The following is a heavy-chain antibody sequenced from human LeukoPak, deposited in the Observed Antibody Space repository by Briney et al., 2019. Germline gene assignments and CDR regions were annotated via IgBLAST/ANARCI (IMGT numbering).Heavy chain of an antibody. CDR1: GFTFSSYW. V-gene: IGHV3-74*01. Sequence: GGSLRLSCAASGFTFSSYWMYWVRQAPGKGLVWVSRINSDGSSTNYADSVKGRFTISRDNAKNTLYLQMNSLRAEDTAVYYCARVGGDCSGGSCYWYFDLWGRGTLVTVSS. J-gene: IGHJ2*01. CDR3: ARVGGDCSGGSCYWYFDL. CDR2: INSDGSST. D-gene: IGHD2-15*01.